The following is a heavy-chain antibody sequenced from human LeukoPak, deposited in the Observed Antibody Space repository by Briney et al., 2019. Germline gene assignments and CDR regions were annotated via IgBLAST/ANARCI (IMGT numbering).Heavy chain of an antibody. V-gene: IGHV1-18*01. D-gene: IGHD3-3*01. CDR1: GYTFTSYG. CDR3: ASRSGYNRGFDY. Sequence: ASVKVSCKASGYTFTSYGLSWVRQAPGQGLEWMGWISAYNGNTSYAQKLQGRVTMTTDTSTSTAYMELRSLRSDDTAVYYCASRSGYNRGFDYWGQGTLVTVSS. CDR2: ISAYNGNT. J-gene: IGHJ4*02.